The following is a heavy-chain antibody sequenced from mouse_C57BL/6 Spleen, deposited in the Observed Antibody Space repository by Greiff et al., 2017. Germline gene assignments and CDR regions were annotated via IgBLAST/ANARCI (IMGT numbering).Heavy chain of an antibody. V-gene: IGHV1-7*01. CDR1: GYTFTSYW. Sequence: QVHVKQSGAELAKPGASVKLSCKASGYTFTSYWMHWVKQRPGQGLEWIGYINPSSGYTKYNQKFKDKATLTADKSSSTAYMQLSSLTYEDSAVYYCARGIYDGYYYFDYWGQGTSLTVSS. CDR3: ARGIYDGYYYFDY. CDR2: INPSSGYT. J-gene: IGHJ2*02. D-gene: IGHD2-3*01.